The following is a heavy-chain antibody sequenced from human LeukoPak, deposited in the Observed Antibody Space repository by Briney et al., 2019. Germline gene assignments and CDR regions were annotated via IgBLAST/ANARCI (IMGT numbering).Heavy chain of an antibody. Sequence: ASVKVSCKASGYTFTSYGISWVRQAPGQGLEWMGWISAYNGNTNYAQKLQGRVTMTTDTSTSTAYMELRSLRSDDTAVYYCARVGYNWNYGSRFDYWGQGTLVTVSS. D-gene: IGHD1-7*01. CDR3: ARVGYNWNYGSRFDY. CDR2: ISAYNGNT. J-gene: IGHJ4*02. V-gene: IGHV1-18*01. CDR1: GYTFTSYG.